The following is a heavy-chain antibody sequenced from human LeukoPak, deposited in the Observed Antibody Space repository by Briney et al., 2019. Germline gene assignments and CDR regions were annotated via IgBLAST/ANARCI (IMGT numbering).Heavy chain of an antibody. V-gene: IGHV4-59*01. CDR2: IYYSGST. CDR1: GGSISSYY. D-gene: IGHD5-24*01. CDR3: ARVRREDGYIPDY. J-gene: IGHJ4*02. Sequence: SETLSLTCTVSGGSISSYYWSWIRQPPGKGLEWIGYIYYSGSTNYNPSLKSRVTISVDTSKNQFSLKLSSVTAADTAVYYCARVRREDGYIPDYWGQGTLVTVSS.